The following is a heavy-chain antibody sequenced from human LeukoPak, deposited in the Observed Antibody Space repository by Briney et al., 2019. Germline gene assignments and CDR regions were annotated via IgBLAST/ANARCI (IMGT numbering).Heavy chain of an antibody. J-gene: IGHJ4*02. CDR1: GFSINNYW. Sequence: PGGSLRLSCAVSGFSINNYWMTWYRQAPGKGLEWVSSISSSSSYIYYADSVKGRFTISRDNAKNSLYLQMNSLRAEDTAVYYCARAGQGSGSPTRSFDYWGQGTLVTVSS. D-gene: IGHD1-26*01. V-gene: IGHV3-21*01. CDR3: ARAGQGSGSPTRSFDY. CDR2: ISSSSSYI.